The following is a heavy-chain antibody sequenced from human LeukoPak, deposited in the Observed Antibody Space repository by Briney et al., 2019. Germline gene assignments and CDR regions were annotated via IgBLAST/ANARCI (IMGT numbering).Heavy chain of an antibody. Sequence: SETLSLTCAVYGGSFSGYYWSWIRQPPGQGLEWIGEINHSGSTNYNPSLKSRVTISVDTSKNQFSLKLSSVTAADTAVYYCARERNYYGAGSYPVFDYWGQGTLVTVSS. CDR3: ARERNYYGAGSYPVFDY. J-gene: IGHJ4*02. CDR2: INHSGST. CDR1: GGSFSGYY. V-gene: IGHV4-34*01. D-gene: IGHD3-10*01.